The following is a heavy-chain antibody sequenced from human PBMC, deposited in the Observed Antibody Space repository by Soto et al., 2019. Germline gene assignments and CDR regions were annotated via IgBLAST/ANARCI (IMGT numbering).Heavy chain of an antibody. CDR2: ISAYNAHT. Sequence: QVQLVQSGAEVKKPGASVKVSCKASGYTFISYGITWVRQAPGQGLEWMGWISAYNAHTNYGQKFQDRVSLTTDTSTNTSYMEMRSLRSDDTAFYFCARVFRWSSSSWGFDSWGQGTLGTVSS. D-gene: IGHD6-6*01. CDR3: ARVFRWSSSSWGFDS. J-gene: IGHJ4*02. V-gene: IGHV1-18*01. CDR1: GYTFISYG.